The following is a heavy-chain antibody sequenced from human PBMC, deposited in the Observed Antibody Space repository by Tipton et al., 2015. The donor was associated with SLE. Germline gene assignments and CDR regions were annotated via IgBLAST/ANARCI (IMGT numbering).Heavy chain of an antibody. CDR2: INANSGNP. D-gene: IGHD1-26*01. J-gene: IGHJ4*02. V-gene: IGHV7-4-1*02. CDR1: GYTFSIYS. Sequence: QSGAEVKKPGASVKVSCKASGYTFSIYSMNWVRQAPGQGLEWMGYINANSGNPTYAQGFTGRFVFSLDTSVNTAFLQISSLVAEDTAVYYCARDLRVGAFNYWGQGTLVTVSS. CDR3: ARDLRVGAFNY.